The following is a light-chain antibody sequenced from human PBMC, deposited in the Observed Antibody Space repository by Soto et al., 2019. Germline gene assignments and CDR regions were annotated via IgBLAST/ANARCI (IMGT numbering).Light chain of an antibody. J-gene: IGKJ1*01. V-gene: IGKV1-5*01. Sequence: DIQMTQSPATLSASVGDRVTITCRASQSIFNGLAWYQQKPGKAPKLLIFDASSLESGVPSRFSGSGAGTEFTLTIGSLQPDDFATYYCQQYNSFTWTFGQGTNVEIK. CDR3: QQYNSFTWT. CDR1: QSIFNG. CDR2: DAS.